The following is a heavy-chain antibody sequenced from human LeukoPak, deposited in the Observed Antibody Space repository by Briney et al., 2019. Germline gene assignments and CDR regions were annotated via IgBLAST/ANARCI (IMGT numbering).Heavy chain of an antibody. CDR1: GGSISSYY. CDR2: IYYSGST. V-gene: IGHV4-59*01. D-gene: IGHD2/OR15-2a*01. J-gene: IGHJ3*02. Sequence: SETLSLTCTVSGGSISSYYWSWIRQPPGKGLEWIGYIYYSGSTNYNPSLKSRVTISVDTSKNQFSLKLSSVTAADTAVYYCARGPYYADTPGAFDIWGQGTMVTVSS. CDR3: ARGPYYADTPGAFDI.